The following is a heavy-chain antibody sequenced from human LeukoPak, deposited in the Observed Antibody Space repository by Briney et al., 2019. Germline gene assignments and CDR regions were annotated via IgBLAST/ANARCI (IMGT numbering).Heavy chain of an antibody. V-gene: IGHV4-4*07. CDR1: GGSISSYY. J-gene: IGHJ6*02. D-gene: IGHD3-9*01. CDR2: IYTSGST. CDR3: ARDVTTYDILTGYFRLYGMDV. Sequence: SETLSLTCTVSGGSISSYYWSWIRQPAGKGLEWIGRIYTSGSTNYNPSLKSRVTMSVDTSKNQFSLKLSSVTAADTAVYYCARDVTTYDILTGYFRLYGMDVWGQGTTVTVSS.